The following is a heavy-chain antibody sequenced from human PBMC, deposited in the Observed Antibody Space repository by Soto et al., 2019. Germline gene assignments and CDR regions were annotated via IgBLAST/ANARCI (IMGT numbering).Heavy chain of an antibody. V-gene: IGHV1-69*04. CDR1: GGTFSSYT. CDR2: IIPILGIA. D-gene: IGHD3-9*01. J-gene: IGHJ6*02. CDR3: ARDPPLRYGYYYGMDV. Sequence: GASVKVSCKASGGTFSSYTISWVRQAPGQGLEWMGRIIPILGIANYAQKFQGRVTITADKSTSTAYMELSSLRSEDTAVYYCARDPPLRYGYYYGMDVWGQGTTVTVSS.